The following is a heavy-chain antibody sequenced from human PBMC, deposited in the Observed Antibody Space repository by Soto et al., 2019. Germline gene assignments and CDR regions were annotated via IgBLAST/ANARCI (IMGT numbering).Heavy chain of an antibody. CDR3: ARDLRIAVVEVFDY. D-gene: IGHD6-19*01. J-gene: IGHJ4*02. CDR1: GVSISSTTW. CDR2: IYHSGST. Sequence: SETLSLTCAVSGVSISSTTWWSWVRQPPGKGLEWIGEIYHSGSTNCNPSLKSRVTISVDKPKNHFSLQLSSVTAADTAVYYCARDLRIAVVEVFDYWGQGTLVTVSS. V-gene: IGHV4-4*02.